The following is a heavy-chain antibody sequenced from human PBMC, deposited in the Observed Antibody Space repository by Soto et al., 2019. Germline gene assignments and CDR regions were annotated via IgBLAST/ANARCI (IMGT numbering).Heavy chain of an antibody. CDR2: IKQDGSEK. Sequence: PGGSLRLSCAASGFTFSSYWMSWVRQAPGKGLEWVANIKQDGSEKYYVDSVKGRFTISRDNAKNSLYLQMNSLRAEDTAVYSCARAGITGTHDYWGQGTLVTVSS. J-gene: IGHJ4*02. V-gene: IGHV3-7*01. CDR1: GFTFSSYW. D-gene: IGHD1-20*01. CDR3: ARAGITGTHDY.